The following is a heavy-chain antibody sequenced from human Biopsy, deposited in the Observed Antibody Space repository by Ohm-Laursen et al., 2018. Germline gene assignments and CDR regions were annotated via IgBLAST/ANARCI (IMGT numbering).Heavy chain of an antibody. Sequence: APVKVSCKVSGYTFTSYDINWVRQATGQGLEWMGWMNPNSGNTDYAQKFQGRVTMTRNTSISTAYMELNSLRSEDTAVYYCARGSFWFGGNYYYYGMDVWGQGTTVTVSS. J-gene: IGHJ6*02. CDR2: MNPNSGNT. CDR3: ARGSFWFGGNYYYYGMDV. CDR1: GYTFTSYD. V-gene: IGHV1-8*01. D-gene: IGHD3-10*01.